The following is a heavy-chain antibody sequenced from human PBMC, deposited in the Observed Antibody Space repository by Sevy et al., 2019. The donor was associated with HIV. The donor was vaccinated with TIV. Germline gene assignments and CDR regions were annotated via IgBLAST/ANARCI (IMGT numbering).Heavy chain of an antibody. D-gene: IGHD6-13*01. V-gene: IGHV3-73*01. CDR2: IRSKGNSYAT. Sequence: GGSLRLSCAASGFTFSGSDMQWVRQASGKGLEWVGRIRSKGNSYATAYAASVKGRFTISRDDSKNTVYLQMNSLKTEDTAVYYCTRGGARDSSSWYDYFDYWGQGTLVTVSS. J-gene: IGHJ4*02. CDR1: GFTFSGSD. CDR3: TRGGARDSSSWYDYFDY.